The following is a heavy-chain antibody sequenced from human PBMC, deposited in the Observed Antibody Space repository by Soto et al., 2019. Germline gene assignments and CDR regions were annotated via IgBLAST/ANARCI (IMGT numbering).Heavy chain of an antibody. CDR2: INHSGST. J-gene: IGHJ5*02. D-gene: IGHD3-10*01. CDR1: GGSFSGYY. CDR3: ARISRFARVRGVIIWSRMDWFDP. Sequence: SETLSLTCAVSGGSFSGYYWSWIRQPPGKGLEWIGEINHSGSTNYNPSLKSRVTISVDTSKNQFYLKLSSVTAADTAVYYCARISRFARVRGVIIWSRMDWFDPWGQGTLVTVSS. V-gene: IGHV4-34*01.